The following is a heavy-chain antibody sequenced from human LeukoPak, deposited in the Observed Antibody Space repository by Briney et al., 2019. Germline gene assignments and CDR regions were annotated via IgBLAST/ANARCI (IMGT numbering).Heavy chain of an antibody. CDR3: AKLPRSYFYYYYGMDV. J-gene: IGHJ6*02. CDR2: ISGSGGST. V-gene: IGHV3-23*01. CDR1: GFRFSSYA. Sequence: PGGSLRLSCAASGFRFSSYAMSWVRQDPGKGLEWVSAISGSGGSTYYADSAKGRFTISRDNSKNTLYLQMNSLRAEDTAVYYCAKLPRSYFYYYYGMDVWGQGTTVTVSS. D-gene: IGHD3-10*01.